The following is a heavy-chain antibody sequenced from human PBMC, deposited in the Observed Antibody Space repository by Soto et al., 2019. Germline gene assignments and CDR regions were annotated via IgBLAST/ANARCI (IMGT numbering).Heavy chain of an antibody. Sequence: QVHLVESGGGVVQPGRSLRLSCAASGFSFSTYGMHWVRQAPGKGLEWVATIWYDGSNKYYTDSVKGRFTISRDNSKITLYLPMNSLRDEDTAIYFCARRMPAEGTGGGDYWGQGTLVTVSS. CDR2: IWYDGSNK. J-gene: IGHJ4*02. D-gene: IGHD1-1*01. CDR1: GFSFSTYG. CDR3: ARRMPAEGTGGGDY. V-gene: IGHV3-33*01.